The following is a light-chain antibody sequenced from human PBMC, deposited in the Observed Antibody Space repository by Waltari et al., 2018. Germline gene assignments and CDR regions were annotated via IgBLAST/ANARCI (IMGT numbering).Light chain of an antibody. CDR3: SSYTGSSAHVL. CDR1: SSDVGGYNY. J-gene: IGLJ2*01. V-gene: IGLV2-14*03. Sequence: QSALTQPASVSGSPGQPITISCIGTSSDVGGYNYVHCYQQHPGKAPKLMIYDVNNRPSGVSNRFSGSKSGNTASLTISGLQAEDEADYYCSSYTGSSAHVLFGGGTKLTVL. CDR2: DVN.